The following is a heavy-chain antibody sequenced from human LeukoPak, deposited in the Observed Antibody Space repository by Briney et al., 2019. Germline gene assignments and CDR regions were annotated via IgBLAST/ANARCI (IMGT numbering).Heavy chain of an antibody. CDR1: GFTLSSHA. CDR3: ARARQFGSGWTAYFDH. D-gene: IGHD6-19*01. CDR2: IHSGGGT. V-gene: IGHV3-23*01. Sequence: GGSLRLSCAASGFTLSSHAMSWVRQAPGKGLEWVSAIHSGGGTYYADSVRGRFTISRHNSQSTLYLQMNSLKAEDTAVYYCARARQFGSGWTAYFDHWGQGTPVTVSS. J-gene: IGHJ4*02.